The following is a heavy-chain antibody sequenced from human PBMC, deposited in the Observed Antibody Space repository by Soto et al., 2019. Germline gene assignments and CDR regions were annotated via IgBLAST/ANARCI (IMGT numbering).Heavy chain of an antibody. V-gene: IGHV3-43*01. Sequence: GGSLRLSCAASGFTFDDYTMHWVRQAPGKGLEWVSLISWDGGSTYYADSVKGRFTISRDNSKNSLYLQMNSLRTEDTALYYCAKVVAHPYSSLAYYYYYGMDVWGQGTTVTVSS. CDR2: ISWDGGST. CDR1: GFTFDDYT. D-gene: IGHD6-13*01. CDR3: AKVVAHPYSSLAYYYYYGMDV. J-gene: IGHJ6*02.